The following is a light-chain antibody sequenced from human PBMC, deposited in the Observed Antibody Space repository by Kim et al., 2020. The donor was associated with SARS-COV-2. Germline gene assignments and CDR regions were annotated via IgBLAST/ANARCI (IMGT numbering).Light chain of an antibody. J-gene: IGKJ4*01. CDR3: QHRGDWPLT. CDR2: DAS. CDR1: KSVSYY. V-gene: IGKV3-11*01. Sequence: LSTGKRATLSCRASKSVSYYSGWYQQTPAQAPRLLIYDASTRATGIPARFSGSGSGTDFTLTISSLEPENFAVYYCQHRGDWPLTFGGGIKVDIK.